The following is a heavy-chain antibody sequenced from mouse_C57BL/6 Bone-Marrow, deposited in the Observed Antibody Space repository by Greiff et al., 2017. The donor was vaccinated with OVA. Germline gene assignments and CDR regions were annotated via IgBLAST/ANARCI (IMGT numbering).Heavy chain of an antibody. J-gene: IGHJ3*01. V-gene: IGHV10-3*01. D-gene: IGHD1-1*01. Sequence: EVQGVESGGGLVQPKGSLKLSCAASGFTFNTYAMHWVRQAPGKGLEWVARIRSKSSNYATYYADSVKDRFTISRDDSQSMLYLQMNNLKTEDTAMYYCVRDADYYGSSSWFAYWGQGTLVTVSA. CDR3: VRDADYYGSSSWFAY. CDR1: GFTFNTYA. CDR2: IRSKSSNYAT.